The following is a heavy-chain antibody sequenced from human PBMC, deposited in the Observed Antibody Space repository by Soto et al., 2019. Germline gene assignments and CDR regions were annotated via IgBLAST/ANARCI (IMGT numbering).Heavy chain of an antibody. D-gene: IGHD6-13*01. CDR3: ARDQGGAAARPTYYYGMDV. Sequence: VASVKVSCKASGGTFSSYAISWVRQAPGQGLEWMGGIIPIFGTANYAQKFQGRVTITADESTSTAYMELSSLRSEDTAVYYCARDQGGAAARPTYYYGMDVWGQGTTVTSP. J-gene: IGHJ6*02. CDR2: IIPIFGTA. V-gene: IGHV1-69*13. CDR1: GGTFSSYA.